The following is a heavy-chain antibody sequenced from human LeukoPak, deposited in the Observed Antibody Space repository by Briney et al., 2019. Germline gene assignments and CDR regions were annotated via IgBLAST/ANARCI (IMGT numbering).Heavy chain of an antibody. V-gene: IGHV3-23*01. Sequence: GGSLRLSCVASGFTFSNYAMSWVRQAPGKGLEWVSAISGSGGSTYYADSVKGRFTISRDNSKNTLYLQMNSLRAEDTAVYYCAKDQQRGVGPLFDYWGQGTLVTVSS. J-gene: IGHJ4*02. CDR2: ISGSGGST. D-gene: IGHD3-3*01. CDR1: GFTFSNYA. CDR3: AKDQQRGVGPLFDY.